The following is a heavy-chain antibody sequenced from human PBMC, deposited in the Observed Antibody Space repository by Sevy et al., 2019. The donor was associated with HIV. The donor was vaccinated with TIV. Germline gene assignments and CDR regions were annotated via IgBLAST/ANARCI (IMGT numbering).Heavy chain of an antibody. Sequence: GGSLRLSCAASGFTFSNYGMHWVRQAPGKGLEWVTVIWNDGSNKYYADSVKGRFTISRDNSKNTLYLQMNSLRVEDTAGYFCARVCDFNDRSAKRDFDYWGQGTLVTVSS. D-gene: IGHD3-22*01. CDR2: IWNDGSNK. V-gene: IGHV3-33*01. CDR1: GFTFSNYG. CDR3: ARVCDFNDRSAKRDFDY. J-gene: IGHJ4*02.